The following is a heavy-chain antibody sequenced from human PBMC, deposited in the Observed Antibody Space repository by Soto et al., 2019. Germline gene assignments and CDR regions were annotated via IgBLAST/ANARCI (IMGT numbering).Heavy chain of an antibody. Sequence: PSETLSLTCAVSGGSIRSSIGWTWVRESPGKGLEWIGEFYHAGSPHYNPSFQSRVTISADTSKNLFSLRLTSVTAADTAIYYCARASSFRGDFDFWGQGTAVTVSS. D-gene: IGHD2-21*01. V-gene: IGHV4-4*02. CDR3: ARASSFRGDFDF. CDR2: FYHAGSP. CDR1: GGSIRSSIG. J-gene: IGHJ3*01.